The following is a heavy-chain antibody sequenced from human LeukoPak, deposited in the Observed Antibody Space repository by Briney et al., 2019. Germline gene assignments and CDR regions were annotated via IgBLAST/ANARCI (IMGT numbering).Heavy chain of an antibody. D-gene: IGHD2-2*01. CDR2: ISSSSSYI. CDR3: ARDRYCSSTSCYPWFDP. Sequence: PGGSLRLSCAASGFTFSSYSMNWVRRAPGKGLEWVSSISSSSSYIYYADSVKGRFTISRDNAKNSLYLQMNSLRAEDTAVYYCARDRYCSSTSCYPWFDPWGQGTLVTVSS. J-gene: IGHJ5*02. V-gene: IGHV3-21*01. CDR1: GFTFSSYS.